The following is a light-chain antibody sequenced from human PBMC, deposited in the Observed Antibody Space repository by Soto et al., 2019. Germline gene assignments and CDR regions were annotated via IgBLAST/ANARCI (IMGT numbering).Light chain of an antibody. CDR1: TSNIGSKT. V-gene: IGLV1-44*01. Sequence: QSVLTQPPSASGTPGQRVTISCSGSTSNIGSKTVSWYQQLPGSAPRVLIYNNNERPSGVPDRFSGSKSGTSASLAISGLQSEDEADYYCQSYDSSLSGSLVFGGGTKLTVL. J-gene: IGLJ2*01. CDR2: NNN. CDR3: QSYDSSLSGSLV.